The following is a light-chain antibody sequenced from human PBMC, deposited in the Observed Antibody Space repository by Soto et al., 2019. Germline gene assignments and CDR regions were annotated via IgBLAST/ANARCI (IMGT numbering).Light chain of an antibody. CDR1: QSVRTY. CDR3: QQRNSWPPIT. CDR2: AAS. Sequence: EIVLTQSPVTLSFSPGERATLSCRSSQSVRTYLAWYQVKPGQAPMLLIYAASSRASGVPARFSGSGSGTDFTLTISSLEPEDFELYYGQQRNSWPPITFGQGTRLEIK. J-gene: IGKJ5*01. V-gene: IGKV3-11*01.